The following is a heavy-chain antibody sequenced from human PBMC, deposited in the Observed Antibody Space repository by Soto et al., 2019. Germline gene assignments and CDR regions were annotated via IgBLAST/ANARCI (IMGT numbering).Heavy chain of an antibody. V-gene: IGHV4-30-4*01. D-gene: IGHD3-9*01. CDR1: GGSISSGDYY. CDR3: ARLEGLATISYYFDF. Sequence: SETLSLTCTVSGGSISSGDYYWSWIRQPPGKGLEWIGYIYYSGSTYYNPSLKSRVTISVDTSKNQFSLKLSSVTAADTAVYFCARLEGLATISYYFDFWGPGALVTVTS. J-gene: IGHJ4*02. CDR2: IYYSGST.